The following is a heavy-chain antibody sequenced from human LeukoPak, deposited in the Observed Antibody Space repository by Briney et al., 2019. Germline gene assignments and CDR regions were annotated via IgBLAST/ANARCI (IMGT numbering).Heavy chain of an antibody. J-gene: IGHJ6*02. CDR1: GFTFDDYA. D-gene: IGHD2-15*01. V-gene: IGHV3-43D*03. CDR3: AKDSLACGGSCYSGTFYYYGMDV. Sequence: GGSLRLSCAASGFTFDDYAMHWVRQAPGKGLEWVSLISWDGGSTYYADSVKGRFTISRDNSKNSPYLQMNSLRAEDTALYYCAKDSLACGGSCYSGTFYYYGMDVWGQGTTVTVSS. CDR2: ISWDGGST.